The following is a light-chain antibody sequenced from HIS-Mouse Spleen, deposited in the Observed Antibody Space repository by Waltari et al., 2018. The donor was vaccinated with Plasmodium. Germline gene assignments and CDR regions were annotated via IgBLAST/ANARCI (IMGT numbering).Light chain of an antibody. CDR1: QSVSSN. J-gene: IGKJ3*01. CDR2: GAS. Sequence: EIVMTQSPATLSVSTGESATLSCRASQSVSSNLAWYQQKPGQAPRLLIYGASPRATGIPARFSGSGSGTEFTLTISSLQSEDFAVYYCQQYNNWSFTFGPGTKVDIK. V-gene: IGKV3-15*01. CDR3: QQYNNWSFT.